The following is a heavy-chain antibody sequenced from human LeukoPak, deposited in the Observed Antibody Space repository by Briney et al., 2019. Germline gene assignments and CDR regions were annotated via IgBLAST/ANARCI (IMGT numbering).Heavy chain of an antibody. D-gene: IGHD3-10*01. J-gene: IGHJ6*02. V-gene: IGHV3-23*01. CDR1: GLTFGIYA. Sequence: QPGASLRLSCSASGLTFGIYAMSWVRQAPRKRLEWVSRICGSRGNTYSSDSAKGRFTISRDNSKTTPWLHMNSPRTEATAVYFCAKDLYDSVSGRYGMDGWGRGTTVTASS. CDR2: ICGSRGNT. CDR3: AKDLYDSVSGRYGMDG.